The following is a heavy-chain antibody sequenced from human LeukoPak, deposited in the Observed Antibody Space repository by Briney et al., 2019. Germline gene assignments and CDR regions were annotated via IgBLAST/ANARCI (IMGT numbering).Heavy chain of an antibody. V-gene: IGHV4-39*01. CDR3: ARHFGYAATPDY. CDR1: GGSISSSSHY. D-gene: IGHD2-15*01. Sequence: KPSETLSLTCSVSGGSISSSSHYWDWIRQPPGEGLEWIGSIYYSGSTYYNPSLKSRVTISVDTSKNQFSLKLSSATAADTAVYYCARHFGYAATPDYWGQGTLVTVSS. J-gene: IGHJ4*02. CDR2: IYYSGST.